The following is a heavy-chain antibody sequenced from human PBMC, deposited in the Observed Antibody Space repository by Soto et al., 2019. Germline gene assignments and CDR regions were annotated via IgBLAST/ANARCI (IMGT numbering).Heavy chain of an antibody. J-gene: IGHJ4*02. V-gene: IGHV4-30-4*01. CDR2: IYYSGST. CDR1: GVSISSGDYC. D-gene: IGHD3-9*01. CDR3: ARGYYDILTGYYRFDYFDY. Sequence: PSETLSLTCTVSGVSISSGDYCLRWIRPPPGKGLEWIGYIYYSGSTYYNPSLKSRVTISVDTSKSQFSLKLSSVTAADTAVYYCARGYYDILTGYYRFDYFDYWGQGTLVTVSS.